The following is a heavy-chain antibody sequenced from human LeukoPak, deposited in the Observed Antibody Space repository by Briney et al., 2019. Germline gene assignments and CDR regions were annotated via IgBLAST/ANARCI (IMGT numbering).Heavy chain of an antibody. Sequence: PSETLSLTCTVSGGSISSYYWSWIRQPPGKGLECIGYIYYSGSTNYNPSLKSRVTISVDTSKNQFSLKLSSVTAADTAVYYCAREGYCSGGSCSGRMDVWGQGTTVTVSS. CDR2: IYYSGST. CDR1: GGSISSYY. J-gene: IGHJ6*02. D-gene: IGHD2-15*01. CDR3: AREGYCSGGSCSGRMDV. V-gene: IGHV4-59*01.